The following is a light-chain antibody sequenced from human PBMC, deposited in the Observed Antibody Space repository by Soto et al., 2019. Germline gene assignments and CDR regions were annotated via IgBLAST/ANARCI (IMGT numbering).Light chain of an antibody. CDR1: SSDVGSYNL. CDR3: CSYAGSSTYV. V-gene: IGLV2-23*01. J-gene: IGLJ1*01. CDR2: EGS. Sequence: QSIAISCTGTSSDVGSYNLVSWYQQHPGKAPKLMIYEGSKRPSGVSNRFSGSKSGNTASLTISGLQAEDGADYYCCSYAGSSTYVFGTGTKVTVL.